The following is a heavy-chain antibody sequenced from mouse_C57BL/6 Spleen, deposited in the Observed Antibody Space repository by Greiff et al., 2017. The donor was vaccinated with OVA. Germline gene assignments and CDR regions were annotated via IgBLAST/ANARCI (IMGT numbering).Heavy chain of an antibody. CDR3: ARNWGGLAY. CDR1: GFTFSDYG. CDR2: ISSGSSTI. V-gene: IGHV5-17*01. D-gene: IGHD4-1*01. J-gene: IGHJ3*01. Sequence: DVKLVESGGGLVKPGGSLKLSCAASGFTFSDYGMHWVRQAPEKGLEWVAYISSGSSTISYADTVKGRFTISRDNAKNTLFLQMTSLRSEDTAMYYCARNWGGLAYWGQGTLVTVSA.